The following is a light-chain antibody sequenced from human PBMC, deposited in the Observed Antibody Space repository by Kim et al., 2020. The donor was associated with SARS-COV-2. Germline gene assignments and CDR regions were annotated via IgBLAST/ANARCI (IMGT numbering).Light chain of an antibody. Sequence: ASVGDRVTITGRASQTISGWLAWYQQKPGKAPKLLIYKTSILESGVPSRFGGSGSGTEFTLTISSLQSDDFATYYCQQYDTYSLWTFGQGTKVEI. CDR2: KTS. V-gene: IGKV1-5*03. CDR1: QTISGW. J-gene: IGKJ1*01. CDR3: QQYDTYSLWT.